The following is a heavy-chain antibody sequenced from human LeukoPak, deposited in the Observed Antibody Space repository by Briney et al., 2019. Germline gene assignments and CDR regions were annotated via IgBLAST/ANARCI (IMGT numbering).Heavy chain of an antibody. CDR1: GFTVSSNY. CDR3: ARVSRGPHPYYYDSSGYMDY. V-gene: IGHV3-66*01. J-gene: IGHJ4*02. D-gene: IGHD3-22*01. Sequence: GGSLRLSCAASGFTVSSNYMSWVRQAPGKGLEWVSVIYSGGSTYYADSVKGRFTISRDSSKNTLYLQMNSLRAEDTAVYYCARVSRGPHPYYYDSSGYMDYWGQGTLVTVSS. CDR2: IYSGGST.